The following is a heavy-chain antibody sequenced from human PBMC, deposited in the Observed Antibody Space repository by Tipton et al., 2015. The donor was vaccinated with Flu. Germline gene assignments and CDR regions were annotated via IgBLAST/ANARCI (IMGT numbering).Heavy chain of an antibody. Sequence: TLSLTCAVYGGSFSGYYWSWIRQPPGKGLEWIGEINHSGSTNYNPSLKSRVTISVDTSKNQFSQKLSSVTAADTAVYYCARRVGATGGNDYWGQGTLVTVSS. CDR3: ARRVGATGGNDY. CDR2: INHSGST. J-gene: IGHJ4*02. D-gene: IGHD1-26*01. V-gene: IGHV4-34*01. CDR1: GGSFSGYY.